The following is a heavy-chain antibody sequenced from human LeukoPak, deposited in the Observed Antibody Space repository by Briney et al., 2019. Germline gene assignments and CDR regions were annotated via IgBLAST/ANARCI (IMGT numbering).Heavy chain of an antibody. Sequence: ASVTVSCKASGYTFTNYHINWVRQATGQGLGWMGWMNPNNGDSGYAQKFQGRVTITRDTSISTSYMELRSLKSDDKAVYFGAISASFTASGYDYWGQGTLVTVSS. J-gene: IGHJ4*02. V-gene: IGHV1-8*03. CDR2: MNPNNGDS. D-gene: IGHD6-25*01. CDR1: GYTFTNYH. CDR3: AISASFTASGYDY.